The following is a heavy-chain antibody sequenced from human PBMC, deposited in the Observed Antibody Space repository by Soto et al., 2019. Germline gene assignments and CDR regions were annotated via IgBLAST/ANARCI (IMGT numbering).Heavy chain of an antibody. CDR1: GFTFSSYW. J-gene: IGHJ4*02. CDR3: ARDFCPVPTCYDL. CDR2: INSDGSST. V-gene: IGHV3-74*01. D-gene: IGHD2-2*01. Sequence: GGSLRLSCAASGFTFSSYWMHWVRQAPGKGLVWVSRINSDGSSTSYADPVKGRFTISRDQSKNTLYLQMNSLRAEDTAVYYCARDFCPVPTCYDLWGQGVLVTVSS.